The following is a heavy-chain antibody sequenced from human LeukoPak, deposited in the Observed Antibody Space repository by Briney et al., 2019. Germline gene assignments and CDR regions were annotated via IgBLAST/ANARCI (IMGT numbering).Heavy chain of an antibody. CDR3: ARRVVRGVNKKPFDY. V-gene: IGHV4-34*01. J-gene: IGHJ4*02. Sequence: GSLRLSCAASGFTFSSYWMHWIRQPPGKGLEWIGEINHSGSTNYNPSLKSRVTISVDTSKNQFSLKLSSVTAADTAVYYCARRVVRGVNKKPFDYWGQGTLVTVSS. CDR1: GFTFSSYW. D-gene: IGHD3-10*01. CDR2: INHSGST.